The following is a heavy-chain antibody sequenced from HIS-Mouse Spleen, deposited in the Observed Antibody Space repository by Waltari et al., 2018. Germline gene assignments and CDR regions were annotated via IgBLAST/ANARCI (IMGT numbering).Heavy chain of an antibody. CDR2: IYYSGST. CDR1: GGSISSRRYS. D-gene: IGHD6-13*01. Sequence: QLQLQESGPGLVKPSETLSLPCTVSGGSISSRRYSWAGIRPPPGKGLEWIGSIYYSGSTYYNPSLKSRVTISVDTSKNQFSLKLSSVTAADTAVYYCAREIPYSSSWYDWYFDLWGRGTLVTVSS. V-gene: IGHV4-39*07. CDR3: AREIPYSSSWYDWYFDL. J-gene: IGHJ2*01.